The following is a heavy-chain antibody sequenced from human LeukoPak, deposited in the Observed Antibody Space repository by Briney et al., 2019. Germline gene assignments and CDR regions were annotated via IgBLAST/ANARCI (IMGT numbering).Heavy chain of an antibody. J-gene: IGHJ4*02. D-gene: IGHD3-10*01. CDR1: GFTFRSYA. V-gene: IGHV3-30*04. Sequence: PGGSLRLSCAASGFTFRSYAMMWVRQAPGKGLEWVAFISADGGTETYADSVKGRFTVSRDNSGDTLYLQMDSLTPEDTALYYCVRDLMRGSYSLDFWGQGTLVTVSS. CDR2: ISADGGTE. CDR3: VRDLMRGSYSLDF.